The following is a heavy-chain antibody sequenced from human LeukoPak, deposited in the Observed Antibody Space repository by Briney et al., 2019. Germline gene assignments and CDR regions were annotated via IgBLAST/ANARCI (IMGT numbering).Heavy chain of an antibody. V-gene: IGHV1-2*02. CDR3: ASDSNYGSDF. CDR2: INPNGGGT. J-gene: IGHJ4*02. D-gene: IGHD3-10*01. CDR1: GYTFTDYY. Sequence: GASVKVSCKASGYTFTDYYMHWVRQAPGQGLEWVGWINPNGGGTNYAQKFQGRVTMNRETSISTAYMELSRLRSDDTAVYYCASDSNYGSDFWGQGTLVTVSS.